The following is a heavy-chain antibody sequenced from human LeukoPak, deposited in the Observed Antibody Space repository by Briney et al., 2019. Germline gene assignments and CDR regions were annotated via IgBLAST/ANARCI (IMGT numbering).Heavy chain of an antibody. CDR3: ATTPEQWLPTFHY. D-gene: IGHD6-19*01. CDR1: GYTFTGYY. V-gene: IGHV1-2*02. Sequence: RASVKVSCKASGYTFTGYYMHWVRQAPGQGLEWMGWINPNNGGTNYAQKFQGRVTMTRDTSISTAYMELYRLRSDDTAVYYCATTPEQWLPTFHYWGQGTLVTVSS. J-gene: IGHJ4*02. CDR2: INPNNGGT.